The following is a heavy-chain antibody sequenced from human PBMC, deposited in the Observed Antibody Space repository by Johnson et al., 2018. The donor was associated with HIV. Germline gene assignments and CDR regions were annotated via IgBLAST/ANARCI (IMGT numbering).Heavy chain of an antibody. J-gene: IGHJ3*02. V-gene: IGHV3-49*04. D-gene: IGHD3-10*01. CDR3: SSRPHGSGRPLDI. Sequence: VQLLESGGGLVQTGRSLRLSCIGFGFTSGDYSMNWVRQAPGRGLEWVGFISIKAYGGTPDYAASVKGEFTISGDESRNIAYLQMDSLKTEDPAVYYCSSRPHGSGRPLDIWGQGTLVTVSS. CDR2: ISIKAYGGTP. CDR1: GFTSGDYS.